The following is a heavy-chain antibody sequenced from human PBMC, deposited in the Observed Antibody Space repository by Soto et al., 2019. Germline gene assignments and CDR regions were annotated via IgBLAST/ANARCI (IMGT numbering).Heavy chain of an antibody. D-gene: IGHD3-9*01. CDR3: ASQGLPYFDWSPTPLYYMDV. CDR2: INHSGNT. Sequence: QVPLQQWGAGLLEPSETLSLTCAVYGGSFSGYYWSWIRQPPGKGLEWIGEINHSGNTNYNPSLKSRVTISVDKSKNQFSLKLSSVTAADTAVYYCASQGLPYFDWSPTPLYYMDVWGKGTPVTVSS. CDR1: GGSFSGYY. V-gene: IGHV4-34*01. J-gene: IGHJ6*03.